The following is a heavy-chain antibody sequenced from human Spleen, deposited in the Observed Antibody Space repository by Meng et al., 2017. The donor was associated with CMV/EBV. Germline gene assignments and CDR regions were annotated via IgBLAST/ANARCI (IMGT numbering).Heavy chain of an antibody. CDR1: GFTFSGYY. Sequence: GESLKISCAASGFTFSGYYMTWVRQAPGKGLEWISSISTSSSYRYYVDSVKGRFSISRDNARRSLLLEMNSLSAEDTGVYYCARSRGDVLEWFGELLSRNAFDIWGQGTMVTVSS. D-gene: IGHD3-10*01. CDR3: ARSRGDVLEWFGELLSRNAFDI. V-gene: IGHV3-21*01. J-gene: IGHJ3*02. CDR2: ISTSSSYR.